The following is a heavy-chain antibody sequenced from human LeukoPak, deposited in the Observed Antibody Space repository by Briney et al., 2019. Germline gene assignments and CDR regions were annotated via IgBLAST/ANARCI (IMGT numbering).Heavy chain of an antibody. CDR1: GDILTELS. CDR3: TCLHVDTAQYYFDY. J-gene: IGHJ4*02. D-gene: IGHD5-18*01. CDR2: FDPEGGET. Sequence: ASVKVSCKVSGDILTELSMHWVRQAPGKGLEWMGGFDPEGGETIYAQKFQGRATMTEDTSTDTAYMELNSLRSEDTAVYYCTCLHVDTAQYYFDYWGQGTLVTVSS. V-gene: IGHV1-24*01.